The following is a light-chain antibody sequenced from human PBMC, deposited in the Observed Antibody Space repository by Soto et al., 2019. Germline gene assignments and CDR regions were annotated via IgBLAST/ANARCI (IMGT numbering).Light chain of an antibody. CDR1: SSDVGAYNY. J-gene: IGLJ1*01. Sequence: QSALTQPASVSGSPGQSITISCTGTSSDVGAYNYASWYQQHPGKAPKLMIYDVSNRPSGVSNRFSGSKSGNTASLTISGFQAEDEADYYCSSFRSTSTLYVFGTGTKVTVL. V-gene: IGLV2-14*01. CDR3: SSFRSTSTLYV. CDR2: DVS.